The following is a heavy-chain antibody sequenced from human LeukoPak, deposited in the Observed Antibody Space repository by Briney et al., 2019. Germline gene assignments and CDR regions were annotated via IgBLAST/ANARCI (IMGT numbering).Heavy chain of an antibody. D-gene: IGHD3-22*01. V-gene: IGHV4-39*01. J-gene: IGHJ6*02. CDR3: ARHLNYDSSGYYYVHYYYGMDV. CDR1: GGSISSSSYY. Sequence: PSETLSLTCTVSGGSISSSSYYWGWIRQPPGKGLEWIGSINYSGSTYYNPSLKSRVTISVDTSKNQFSLKLSSVTAADTAVYYCARHLNYDSSGYYYVHYYYGMDVWGQGTTVTVSS. CDR2: INYSGST.